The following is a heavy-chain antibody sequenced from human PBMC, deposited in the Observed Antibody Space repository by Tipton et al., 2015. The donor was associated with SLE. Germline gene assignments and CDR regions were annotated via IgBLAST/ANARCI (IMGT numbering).Heavy chain of an antibody. CDR1: GDTIDGNTYF. D-gene: IGHD1-1*01. V-gene: IGHV4-39*07. CDR2: ISYSGST. CDR3: ARDGMGQRNNWFDP. Sequence: TLSLTCTVSGDTIDGNTYFWDWIRQPPGKGLMLIGSISYSGSTYYNPSLNSRVTMSVDTSKNQFSLKLSSVTAADTAAYYCARDGMGQRNNWFDPWGQGTLVTVSS. J-gene: IGHJ5*02.